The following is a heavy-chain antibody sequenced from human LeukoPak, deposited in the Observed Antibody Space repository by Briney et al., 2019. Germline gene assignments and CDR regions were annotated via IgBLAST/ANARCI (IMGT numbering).Heavy chain of an antibody. V-gene: IGHV1-18*01. Sequence: ASVTVFCKASGYTFTRYGISWVRQAPGQGLEWMGWISAYNGNTNYAQKLQGRVTITTDTSTSTAYMELRSLRSDDTAVYYCARDDAVPAAINFDYWGQGTLVTVSS. D-gene: IGHD2-2*01. CDR1: GYTFTRYG. CDR2: ISAYNGNT. CDR3: ARDDAVPAAINFDY. J-gene: IGHJ4*02.